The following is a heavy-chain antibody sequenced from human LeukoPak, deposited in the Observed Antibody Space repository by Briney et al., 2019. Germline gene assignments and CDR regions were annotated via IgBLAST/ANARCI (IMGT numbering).Heavy chain of an antibody. CDR2: ISSGGSTI. V-gene: IGHV3-48*03. CDR3: ASLGVDDFWSGQLDY. Sequence: PGGSLRLSCAASGFTFSSYEMNWVRQAPGKGLEWVSYISSGGSTIYYADSVKGRFTISRDNAKNSLYLQMNSLRAEDTAVYYCASLGVDDFWSGQLDYWGQGTLVTVSS. CDR1: GFTFSSYE. D-gene: IGHD3-3*01. J-gene: IGHJ4*02.